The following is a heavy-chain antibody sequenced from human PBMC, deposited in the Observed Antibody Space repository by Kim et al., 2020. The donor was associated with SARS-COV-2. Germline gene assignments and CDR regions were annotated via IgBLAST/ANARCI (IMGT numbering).Heavy chain of an antibody. J-gene: IGHJ4*02. V-gene: IGHV4-39*01. CDR3: ATGDF. CDR2: GTS. Sequence: GTSHYNPPLKIRVTISVDTSKNQFSLDLSSVSAADTAVYYCATGDFWGQGTLVTVSS.